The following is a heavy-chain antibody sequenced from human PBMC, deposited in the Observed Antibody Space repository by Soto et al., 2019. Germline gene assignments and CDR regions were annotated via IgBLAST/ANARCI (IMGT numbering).Heavy chain of an antibody. V-gene: IGHV1-3*01. J-gene: IGHJ6*02. Sequence: QVQLVQSGAEVKKPGASVKVSCKASGYTFTSYAMHWVRQAPGQRLEWMGWINAGNGNTKYSQKFQGRVTITRDTSASTAYRELSSLRSEDTAVYYCAREDSTLWFGELWSSQNYYYYGMDVWGQGTTVTVSS. D-gene: IGHD3-10*01. CDR1: GYTFTSYA. CDR2: INAGNGNT. CDR3: AREDSTLWFGELWSSQNYYYYGMDV.